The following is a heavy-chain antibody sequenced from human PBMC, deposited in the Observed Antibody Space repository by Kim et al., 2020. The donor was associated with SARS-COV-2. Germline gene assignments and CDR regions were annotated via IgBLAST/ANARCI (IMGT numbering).Heavy chain of an antibody. CDR1: GFTFSSYA. D-gene: IGHD2-15*01. V-gene: IGHV3-23*01. Sequence: GGSLRLSFAASGFTFSSYAMSWVRQAPGKGLEWVSSISGGGGSTYYADSVKGRFTISRDNSKNTLYLQMNSLRAEDTAVYYCARGSVVAAYFFDAWGLGTMVTVSS. J-gene: IGHJ3*01. CDR3: ARGSVVAAYFFDA. CDR2: ISGGGGST.